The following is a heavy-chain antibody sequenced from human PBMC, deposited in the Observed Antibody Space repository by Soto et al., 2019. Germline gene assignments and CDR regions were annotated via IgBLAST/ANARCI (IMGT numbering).Heavy chain of an antibody. J-gene: IGHJ4*02. Sequence: GGSLRLSCTASGVTFSTYWMSWVWQAPGKGLGWVANIKEDGSEKYYVDSVKGRFSISRDNARSSLYLQMNSLRSEDTAVYYCVRVGRLGGYWGQGT. V-gene: IGHV3-7*03. CDR2: IKEDGSEK. CDR3: VRVGRLGGY. D-gene: IGHD3-16*01. CDR1: GVTFSTYW.